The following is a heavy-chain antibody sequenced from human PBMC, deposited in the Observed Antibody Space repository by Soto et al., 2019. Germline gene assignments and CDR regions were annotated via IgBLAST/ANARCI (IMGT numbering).Heavy chain of an antibody. D-gene: IGHD3-10*01. CDR3: ARRYYYGSGSYRGYGMDV. CDR2: IYPGDSDT. V-gene: IGHV5-51*01. CDR1: GYSFTSYW. J-gene: IGHJ6*02. Sequence: GESLKISCKGSGYSFTSYWIGWVRQMPGKGLEWMGIIYPGDSDTRYSPSFQGQVTISADKSISTAYLQWSSLKASDTAMYYCARRYYYGSGSYRGYGMDVWGQGTTFTVSS.